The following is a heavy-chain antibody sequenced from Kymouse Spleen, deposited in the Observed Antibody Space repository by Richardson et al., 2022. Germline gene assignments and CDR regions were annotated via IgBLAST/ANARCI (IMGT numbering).Heavy chain of an antibody. CDR3: AKYYYGSGSYSDAFDI. V-gene: IGHV3-23*04. CDR1: GFTFSSYA. J-gene: IGHJ3*02. Sequence: EVQLVESGGGLVQPGGSLRLSCAASGFTFSSYAMSWVRQAPGKGLEWVSAISGSGGSTYYADSVKGRFTISRDNSKNTLYLQMNSLRAEDTAVYYCAKYYYGSGSYSDAFDIWGQGTMVTVSS. D-gene: IGHD3-10*01. CDR2: ISGSGGST.